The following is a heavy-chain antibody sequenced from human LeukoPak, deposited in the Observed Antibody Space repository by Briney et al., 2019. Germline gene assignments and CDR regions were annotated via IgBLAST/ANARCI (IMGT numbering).Heavy chain of an antibody. Sequence: SETLSLTCAVYGGSFSGYYWSWIRQPPGKGLEWIGEINHSGSTNYNPSLKSRVTISVDTSKNQFSLKLSSVTAADTAVYYCASYLEWLSDASDIWGQGTMVTVSS. CDR3: ASYLEWLSDASDI. J-gene: IGHJ3*02. D-gene: IGHD3-3*01. V-gene: IGHV4-34*01. CDR1: GGSFSGYY. CDR2: INHSGST.